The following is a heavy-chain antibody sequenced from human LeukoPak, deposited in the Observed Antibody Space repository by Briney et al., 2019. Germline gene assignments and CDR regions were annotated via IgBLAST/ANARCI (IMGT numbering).Heavy chain of an antibody. CDR2: ISGSGGST. V-gene: IGHV3-23*01. CDR3: ATYSSRNAREFQS. D-gene: IGHD2-2*01. CDR1: GFTFSSYA. Sequence: GGPLRLSCAASGFTFSSYAMSWVRQAPGKGLEWVSAISGSGGSTYYADSVKGRFTISRDNSKNTLYLQMNSLRAEDTAVYYCATYSSRNAREFQSWGQGTLVTVSS. J-gene: IGHJ1*01.